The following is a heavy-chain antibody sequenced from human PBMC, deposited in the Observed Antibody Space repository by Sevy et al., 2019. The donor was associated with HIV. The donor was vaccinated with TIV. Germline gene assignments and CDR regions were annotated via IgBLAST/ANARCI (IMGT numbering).Heavy chain of an antibody. Sequence: GGSLRLSCAASGFTFSNYWMHWVRQAPGKGLVWVSRINTDGSGTSYADSVTGRSNADSVKGRFTISRDNAKNTLYLQMNSLRVEDTAVYYCASRREAGPFPFDYWGQGTLVTVSS. V-gene: IGHV3-74*01. CDR1: GFTFSNYW. CDR2: INTDGSGT. D-gene: IGHD6-13*01. J-gene: IGHJ4*02. CDR3: ASRREAGPFPFDY.